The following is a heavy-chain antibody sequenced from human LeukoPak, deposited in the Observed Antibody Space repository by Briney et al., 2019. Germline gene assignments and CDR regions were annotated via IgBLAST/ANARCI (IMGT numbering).Heavy chain of an antibody. CDR1: GFTFSSYS. CDR2: ISSSSSYI. V-gene: IGHV3-21*01. CDR3: ARVVGATTIFDY. Sequence: PGGSLRLSCAASGFTFSSYSMNWVRQAPGKGLEWVSSISSSSSYIYYADSVKGRFTISRDNAKNSLYLQMNSLRAEDTAVYYCARVVGATTIFDYWGQGTLVTVSS. D-gene: IGHD1-26*01. J-gene: IGHJ4*02.